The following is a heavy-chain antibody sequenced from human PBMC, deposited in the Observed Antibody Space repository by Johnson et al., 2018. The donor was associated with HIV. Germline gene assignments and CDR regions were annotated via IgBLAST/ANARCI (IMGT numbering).Heavy chain of an antibody. D-gene: IGHD5-24*01. CDR1: GFIFDDYA. CDR3: AKDIYPLRRSGYKNSRVDAFDI. V-gene: IGHV3-9*01. Sequence: VQLVESGGGLVQPGRSLRLSCAASGFIFDDYAMHWVRQAPGKGLEWVSGISWHSGIIGYADSVKGRFTISRDNAQNSLFLQMNSLRTEDTALYYCAKDIYPLRRSGYKNSRVDAFDIWCQGTMVTVSS. J-gene: IGHJ3*02. CDR2: ISWHSGII.